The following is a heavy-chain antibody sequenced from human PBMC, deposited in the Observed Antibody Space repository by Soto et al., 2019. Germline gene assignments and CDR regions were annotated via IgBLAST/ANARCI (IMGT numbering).Heavy chain of an antibody. CDR2: LYYTDYT. D-gene: IGHD2-2*01. Sequence: PSETLSLTCTVSGGSITRNNNYWGWIRQPPGKGLEWIGSLYYTDYTYYNPSLKSRVTISVDTSKNQFSLKLSSVTAADTAVYYCARLFPRVVPAAIYFDYWGQGTLVPVSS. J-gene: IGHJ4*02. CDR1: GGSITRNNNY. CDR3: ARLFPRVVPAAIYFDY. V-gene: IGHV4-39*01.